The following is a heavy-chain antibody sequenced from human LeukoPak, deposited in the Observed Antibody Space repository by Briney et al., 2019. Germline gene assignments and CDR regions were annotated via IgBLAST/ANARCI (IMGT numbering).Heavy chain of an antibody. CDR3: ARDPGIGGFDY. CDR1: GFTFSSYS. Sequence: PGGSLRLSCAASGFTFSSYSMNWVRQAPGEGLEWVSSISSSSSYIYYADSLKGRFTISRDSAKNSLYLQMNSLRAEGTAVYYCARDPGIGGFDYWGQGTLVTVSS. D-gene: IGHD3-10*01. J-gene: IGHJ4*02. CDR2: ISSSSSYI. V-gene: IGHV3-21*01.